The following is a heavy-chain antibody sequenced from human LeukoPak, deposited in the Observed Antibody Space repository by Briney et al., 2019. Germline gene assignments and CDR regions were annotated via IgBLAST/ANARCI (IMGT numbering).Heavy chain of an antibody. Sequence: PGGSLRLSCAASGFSFSSYSINWVRQPPGKGVEGVSYISGDGNAKHYTDSVKGRFTISRDNAKNALYLQMNSLRAEDTAVYFCARDYVYAFDYWGQGTLVTVSS. D-gene: IGHD2/OR15-2a*01. J-gene: IGHJ4*02. CDR1: GFSFSSYS. CDR3: ARDYVYAFDY. V-gene: IGHV3-48*01. CDR2: ISGDGNAK.